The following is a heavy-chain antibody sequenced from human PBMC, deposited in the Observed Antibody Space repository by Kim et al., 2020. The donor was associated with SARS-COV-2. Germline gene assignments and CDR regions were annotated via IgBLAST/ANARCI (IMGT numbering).Heavy chain of an antibody. Sequence: GESLKISCKGSGYSFTSYWIGWVRQMPGKGLEWMGIIYPGDSDTRYSPSFQGQVTISADKSISTAYLQWSSLKASDTAMYYCARLTAAGTEYNWFDPWGQGTLVTVSS. V-gene: IGHV5-51*01. J-gene: IGHJ5*02. CDR3: ARLTAAGTEYNWFDP. D-gene: IGHD6-13*01. CDR2: IYPGDSDT. CDR1: GYSFTSYW.